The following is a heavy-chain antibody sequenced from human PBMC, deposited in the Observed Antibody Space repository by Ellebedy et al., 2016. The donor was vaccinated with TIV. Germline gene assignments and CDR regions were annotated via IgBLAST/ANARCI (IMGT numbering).Heavy chain of an antibody. CDR1: GGSISSSSYY. V-gene: IGHV4-39*07. CDR3: ARAIIRRGFDP. CDR2: IYYSGST. J-gene: IGHJ5*02. Sequence: SETLSLTCTVSGGSISSSSYYWGWIRQPPGKGLEWIGSIYYSGSTFYNPSLKSRVTISVDTSKNQFSLKLSSVTAADTAVYYCARAIIRRGFDPWGQGTLVTVSS.